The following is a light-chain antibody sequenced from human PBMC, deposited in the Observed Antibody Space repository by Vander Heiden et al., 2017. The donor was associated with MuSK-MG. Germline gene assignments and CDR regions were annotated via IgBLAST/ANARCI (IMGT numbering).Light chain of an antibody. J-gene: IGLJ2*01. V-gene: IGLV7-43*01. CDR3: RLHYSDGQV. CDR1: TGAVTSGYY. Sequence: QSVLTQEASLTVSPGGTVTLTCASSTGAVTSGYYPNWFQQKPGQPPRALIYSTTKKHSWTPARFSGSLLGGKAALTLAAVQPEDEAEYYCRLHYSDGQVFGGGTKLTVL. CDR2: STT.